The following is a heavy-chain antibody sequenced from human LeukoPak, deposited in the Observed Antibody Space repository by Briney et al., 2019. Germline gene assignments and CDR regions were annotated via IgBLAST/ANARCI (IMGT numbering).Heavy chain of an antibody. CDR2: ISSSSSYT. CDR1: GFTFSDYY. CDR3: ARDGVAGITRDYFDY. D-gene: IGHD2-21*01. V-gene: IGHV3-11*06. J-gene: IGHJ4*02. Sequence: GGSLRLSCAASGFTFSDYYMSWIRQAPGKGLGWVSYISSSSSYTNYADSVKGRFTISRDNAKNSLYLQMNSLRAEDTAVYYCARDGVAGITRDYFDYWGQGTLVTVSS.